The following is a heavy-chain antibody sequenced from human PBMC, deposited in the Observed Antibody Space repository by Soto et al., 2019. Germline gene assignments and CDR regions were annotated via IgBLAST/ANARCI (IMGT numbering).Heavy chain of an antibody. CDR3: VQSRCGGDCLQSYSSHSYYGLDV. CDR2: IYWDDDK. V-gene: IGHV2-5*02. D-gene: IGHD2-21*02. CDR1: GLSLSTPGVG. J-gene: IGHJ6*02. Sequence: QITLKESGPTLVKPTQTLTLTCTFSGLSLSTPGVGVGWIRQPPGKTLEWLALIYWDDDKRYSPSLKSRLTTTKDTSKIQVVLTMTNMDSVVTAPYYCVQSRCGGDCLQSYSSHSYYGLDVWGQGTRVTVSS.